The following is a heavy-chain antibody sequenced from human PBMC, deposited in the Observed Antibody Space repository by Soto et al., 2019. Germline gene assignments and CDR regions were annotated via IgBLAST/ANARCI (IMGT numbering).Heavy chain of an antibody. V-gene: IGHV4-39*01. CDR2: VYYRGRS. CDR3: VSQRTTVPTQAYFDY. Sequence: LSLTCTVSGGSATNSSYYWGWIRQSPGKGLEWIGSVYYRGRSYSKSSVKSRVTISVDTSKNRFSLSLNSVTASDTAVYFCVSQRTTVPTQAYFDYWGPGALVTVSS. D-gene: IGHD4-17*01. CDR1: GGSATNSSYY. J-gene: IGHJ4*02.